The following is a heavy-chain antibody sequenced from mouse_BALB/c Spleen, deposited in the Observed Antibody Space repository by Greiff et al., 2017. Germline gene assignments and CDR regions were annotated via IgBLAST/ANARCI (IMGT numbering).Heavy chain of an antibody. Sequence: VQLQQSGAELARPGASVKLSCKASGYTFTSYWMQWVKQRPGQGLEWIGAIYPGDGDTRYTQKFKGKATLTADKSSSTAYMQLSSLASEDSAVYYCARSGGNAVWGQGTTLTVSS. CDR2: IYPGDGDT. V-gene: IGHV1-87*01. J-gene: IGHJ2*01. CDR1: GYTFTSYW. D-gene: IGHD2-1*01. CDR3: ARSGGNAV.